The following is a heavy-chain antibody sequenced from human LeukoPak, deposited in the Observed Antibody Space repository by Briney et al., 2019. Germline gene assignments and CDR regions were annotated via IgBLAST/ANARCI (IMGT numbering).Heavy chain of an antibody. Sequence: GGSLRLSCVVSGFTFSTHGFHWVRQAPGKGLEWVSVIWHDGGRKEYADSVRDRFTISRDNSNLYLRMNSLRAEDTAIYYCARDIGNSGFNLDYWGQGTPVTVSS. CDR3: ARDIGNSGFNLDY. CDR1: GFTFSTHG. CDR2: IWHDGGRK. J-gene: IGHJ4*02. V-gene: IGHV3-33*01. D-gene: IGHD5-12*01.